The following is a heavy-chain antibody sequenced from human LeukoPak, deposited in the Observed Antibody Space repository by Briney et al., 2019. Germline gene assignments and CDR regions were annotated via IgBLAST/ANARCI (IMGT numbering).Heavy chain of an antibody. CDR2: INPSGGSP. J-gene: IGHJ4*02. CDR1: GYTFTSYY. CDR3: ARVYSSSSSFDY. D-gene: IGHD6-6*01. V-gene: IGHV1-46*01. Sequence: ASVKVSCKASGYTFTSYYIHWVRQTPGQGLEWMGIINPSGGSPSYAQKFQGRVTMTRDTSTSTVYMELSSLRSEDTAVYYCARVYSSSSSFDYWGQGTLVTVSS.